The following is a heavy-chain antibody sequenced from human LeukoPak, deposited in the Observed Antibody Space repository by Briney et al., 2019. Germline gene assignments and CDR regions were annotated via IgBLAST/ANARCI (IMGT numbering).Heavy chain of an antibody. V-gene: IGHV3-53*01. CDR3: AKVGLGYYDSSGYIPDY. D-gene: IGHD3-22*01. CDR1: GFNVRSKY. J-gene: IGHJ4*02. CDR2: FYSGGTT. Sequence: PGGSLRLSCAASGFNVRSKYMSWVRQAPGKGLECVSVFYSGGTTAYADSVKGRFTVSIDNSNNTLYLQMNSLRAEDTAVYYCAKVGLGYYDSSGYIPDYWGQGTLVTVSS.